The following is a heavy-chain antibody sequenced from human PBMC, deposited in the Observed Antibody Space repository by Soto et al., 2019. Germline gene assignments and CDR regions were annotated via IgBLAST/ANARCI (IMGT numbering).Heavy chain of an antibody. J-gene: IGHJ4*02. CDR2: IGGSGAST. Sequence: EVQLLESGGGLVQPGGSLRLSCAASGFTFTTYAMSWVRQAPGKGLEWVSTIGGSGASTYYADSVKGRFTISRGNSKNTLYMPMNSLRAEDTAVYYCAKYHTDVLRFLEWLLYEDYWGQGTLVTVSS. D-gene: IGHD3-3*01. CDR1: GFTFTTYA. V-gene: IGHV3-23*01. CDR3: AKYHTDVLRFLEWLLYEDY.